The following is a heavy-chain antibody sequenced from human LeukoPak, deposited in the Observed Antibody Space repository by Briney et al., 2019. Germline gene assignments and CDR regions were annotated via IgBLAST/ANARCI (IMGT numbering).Heavy chain of an antibody. CDR2: IYYSGST. CDR3: ARAAYSGSYHSDY. J-gene: IGHJ4*02. CDR1: GGSISSSSYY. V-gene: IGHV4-61*01. Sequence: SETLSLTCTVSGGSISSSSYYWNWIRQPPGKGLEWIGYIYYSGSTNYNPSLKSRVTISVDTSKNQFSLKLSSVTAADTAVYYCARAAYSGSYHSDYWGQGTLVTVSS. D-gene: IGHD1-26*01.